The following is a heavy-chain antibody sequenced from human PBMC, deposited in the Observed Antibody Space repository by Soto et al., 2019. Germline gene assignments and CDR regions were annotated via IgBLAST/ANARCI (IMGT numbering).Heavy chain of an antibody. Sequence: GASVKVSCKASGGTFSSYAISWVRQAPGQGLEWMGGIIPIFGTANYAQKFQGRVTITADESTSTAYMELSSLRSEDTAVYYCANRGYDILTGYYQDFDPWGQGTLVTVSS. CDR3: ANRGYDILTGYYQDFDP. D-gene: IGHD3-9*01. CDR1: GGTFSSYA. J-gene: IGHJ5*02. CDR2: IIPIFGTA. V-gene: IGHV1-69*13.